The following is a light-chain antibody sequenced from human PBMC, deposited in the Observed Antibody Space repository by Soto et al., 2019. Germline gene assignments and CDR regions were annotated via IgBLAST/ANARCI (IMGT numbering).Light chain of an antibody. J-gene: IGLJ1*01. CDR1: SSDVGGYNY. CDR2: DVT. CDR3: TSFTSGSTPYV. V-gene: IGLV2-14*03. Sequence: QSALTQPASVSGSPGQSITISCAGTSSDVGGYNYVSWYQQLPGKAPKLVIYDVTHRPSGVSDRFSGSRSGNTASLTISGLQAEDEADYYCTSFTSGSTPYVLGTGTKVTVL.